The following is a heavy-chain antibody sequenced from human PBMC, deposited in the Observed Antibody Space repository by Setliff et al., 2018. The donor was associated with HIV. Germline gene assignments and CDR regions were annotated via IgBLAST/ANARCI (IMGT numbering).Heavy chain of an antibody. CDR2: IYYSGST. CDR3: ARPRYTYGTPPAFDI. J-gene: IGHJ3*02. Sequence: PSETLSLTCTVSAGSIRSSTYYWAWIRQPPGKGLEWIGTIYYSGSTYYNPSLKSRATISVDTSKNQFSLKLSSVTAADTAVYYCARPRYTYGTPPAFDIWGRGTVVTVSS. D-gene: IGHD5-18*01. CDR1: AGSIRSSTYY. V-gene: IGHV4-39*01.